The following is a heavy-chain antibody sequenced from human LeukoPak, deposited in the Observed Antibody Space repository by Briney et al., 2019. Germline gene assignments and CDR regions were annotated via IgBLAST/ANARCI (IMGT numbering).Heavy chain of an antibody. CDR2: IYYSGST. D-gene: IGHD3-22*01. CDR3: VTPYDSSGYFRRGVDY. Sequence: SETLSLTCTVSGGSISSSSYYWGWIRQPPGKGLEWIGSIYYSGSTYYNPSLKSRVTISVDTSKNQFSLKLSSVTAADTAVYYCVTPYDSSGYFRRGVDYWGQGTLVTVSS. V-gene: IGHV4-39*01. CDR1: GGSISSSSYY. J-gene: IGHJ4*02.